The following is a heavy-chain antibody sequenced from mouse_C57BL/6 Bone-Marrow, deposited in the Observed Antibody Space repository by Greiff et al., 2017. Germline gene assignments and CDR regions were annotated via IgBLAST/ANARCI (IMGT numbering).Heavy chain of an antibody. CDR2: IHPSDSDT. D-gene: IGHD2-4*01. V-gene: IGHV1-74*01. CDR3: ATNRGIYYDYDGDWYFDV. CDR1: GYTFTSYW. Sequence: QVQLQQPGAELVKPGASVKVSCKASGYTFTSYWMHWVKQRPGQGLEWIGRIHPSDSDTNYNQKFKGKATLTVDKSSSTAYMQLSSLTSEDSAVYYWATNRGIYYDYDGDWYFDVWGTGTTVTVSS. J-gene: IGHJ1*03.